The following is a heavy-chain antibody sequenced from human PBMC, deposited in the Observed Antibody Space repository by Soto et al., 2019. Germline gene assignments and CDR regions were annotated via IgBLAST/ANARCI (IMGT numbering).Heavy chain of an antibody. CDR2: MNPNSGNT. Sequence: GASVKVSCKASGYTFTSYDINWVRQATGQGLEWIGWMNPNSGNTGYAQKFQGRVTMTRNTSISTAYMELSSLRSEDTAVYYCARGIRGIVVVPAAMTHYYYYMDVWGKGTTVTVSS. V-gene: IGHV1-8*01. CDR1: GYTFTSYD. J-gene: IGHJ6*03. D-gene: IGHD2-2*01. CDR3: ARGIRGIVVVPAAMTHYYYYMDV.